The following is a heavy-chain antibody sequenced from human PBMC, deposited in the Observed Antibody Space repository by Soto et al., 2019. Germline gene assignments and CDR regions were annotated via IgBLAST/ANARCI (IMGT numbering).Heavy chain of an antibody. CDR2: IKSKTDGGTT. CDR1: GFTFSNAW. V-gene: IGHV3-15*01. Sequence: GGSLRLSCAASGFTFSNAWMSWVRQAPGKGLEWVGRIKSKTDGGTTDYAAPVKGRFTISRDDSKNTLYLQMNSLKTEDTAVYYCTTGVSVSAVAGQFDYWGQGTLVTVSS. D-gene: IGHD6-19*01. J-gene: IGHJ4*02. CDR3: TTGVSVSAVAGQFDY.